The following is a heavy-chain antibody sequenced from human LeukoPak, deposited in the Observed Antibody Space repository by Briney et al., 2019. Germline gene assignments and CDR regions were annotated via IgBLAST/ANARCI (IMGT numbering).Heavy chain of an antibody. Sequence: AGGSLRLSCTASGFTFGDYAMSWVRQAPGKGLEWVGFIRSKAYGGTTEYAASVKGRFTISRDDSKSIAYLQMNSLKTEDTAVYYCTRDKKRWLQSGFDYWGQGTPVTVSS. V-gene: IGHV3-49*04. J-gene: IGHJ4*02. CDR1: GFTFGDYA. CDR2: IRSKAYGGTT. D-gene: IGHD5-24*01. CDR3: TRDKKRWLQSGFDY.